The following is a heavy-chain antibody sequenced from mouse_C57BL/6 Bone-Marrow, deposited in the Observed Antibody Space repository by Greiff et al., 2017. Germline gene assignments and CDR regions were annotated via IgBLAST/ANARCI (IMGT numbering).Heavy chain of an antibody. CDR2: IYPGSGCT. J-gene: IGHJ4*01. V-gene: IGHV1-55*01. Sequence: VQLQQPGAELVKPGASVKLSCKASGYTFTSYWITWVKQRPGQGLEWIGDIYPGSGCTNYNEKFKSKATLTVDTSSSTAYMQLSSLPSEDSAVYYRAMILVDYYAKYYRGQGTSVTVSS. CDR1: GYTFTSYW. D-gene: IGHD1-1*02. CDR3: AMILVDYYAKYY.